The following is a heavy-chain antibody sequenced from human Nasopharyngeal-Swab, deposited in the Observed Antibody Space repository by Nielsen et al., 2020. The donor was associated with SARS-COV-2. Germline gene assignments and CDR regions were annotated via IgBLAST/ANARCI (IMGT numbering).Heavy chain of an antibody. Sequence: GESLKISCAASGFSFSIYGMHWVRQAPGKGLEWVAFIPYDGRKMYYADSVKGRVTISRDTSKNTLYLQMNSLRVEDTAVYYCARVGIVVVPAAAWDFDYWGQGTLVTVSS. CDR2: IPYDGRKM. J-gene: IGHJ4*02. V-gene: IGHV3-30*02. CDR1: GFSFSIYG. CDR3: ARVGIVVVPAAAWDFDY. D-gene: IGHD2-2*03.